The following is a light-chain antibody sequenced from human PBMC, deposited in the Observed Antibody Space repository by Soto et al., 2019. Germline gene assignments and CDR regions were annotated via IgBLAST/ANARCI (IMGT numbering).Light chain of an antibody. V-gene: IGKV1-5*03. Sequence: DIQMTQSPSTLSASVGDRVTITCRASQSISSWLAWYQQKPGKAPKLLIYKASSLESGVPSRFCGSGSGTAFTLTISTLPPDDFETYYYQQYNSYPWTFGQGTKVEIK. CDR2: KAS. CDR3: QQYNSYPWT. CDR1: QSISSW. J-gene: IGKJ1*01.